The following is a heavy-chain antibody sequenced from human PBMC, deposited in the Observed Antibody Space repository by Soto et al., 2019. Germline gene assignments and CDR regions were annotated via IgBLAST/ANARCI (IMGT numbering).Heavy chain of an antibody. CDR2: ISYDGSKK. CDR3: ARGTAVTSTNYFDMDV. J-gene: IGHJ6*02. Sequence: QVQLVESGGGVVQPGTSLRLSCATSVFTFSNYAIHWVRQAPGKGLEWVAVISYDGSKKFFADSVKGRFTISRDYSKSTVYLQMNSLRVDDSAAYYCARGTAVTSTNYFDMDVWGQGTTVTVSS. D-gene: IGHD6-19*01. CDR1: VFTFSNYA. V-gene: IGHV3-30-3*01.